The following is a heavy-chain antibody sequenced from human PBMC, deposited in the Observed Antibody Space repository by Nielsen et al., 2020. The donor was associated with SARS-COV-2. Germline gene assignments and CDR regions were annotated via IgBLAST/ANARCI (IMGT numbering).Heavy chain of an antibody. D-gene: IGHD6-13*01. CDR2: TYYRSKWYN. CDR3: ASGGARYSSSWGYYYYGMDV. Sequence: WIRQSPSRGLEWLGRTYYRSKWYNDYAVSVKSRITINPDTSKNQFSLKLSSVTAADTAVYYCASGGARYSSSWGYYYYGMDVWGQGTTVTVSS. V-gene: IGHV6-1*01. J-gene: IGHJ6*02.